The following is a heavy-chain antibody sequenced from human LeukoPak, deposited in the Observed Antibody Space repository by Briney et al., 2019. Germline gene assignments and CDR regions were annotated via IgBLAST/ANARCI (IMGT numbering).Heavy chain of an antibody. CDR2: IWYDGSNK. J-gene: IGHJ4*02. D-gene: IGHD3-9*01. CDR1: GFTFSSYG. V-gene: IGHV3-33*01. Sequence: GGSLRLSCAASGFTFSSYGMHWVRQAPGKGLEWVAVIWYDGSNKYYADSVKGRFTISRDNSKNTLYLQMNSLRAEDTAVYYCARDRQQYYDILTGSTRGIDYWGQGTLVTVSS. CDR3: ARDRQQYYDILTGSTRGIDY.